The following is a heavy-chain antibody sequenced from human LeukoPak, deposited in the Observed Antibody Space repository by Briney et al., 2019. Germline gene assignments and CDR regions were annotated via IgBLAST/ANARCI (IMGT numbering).Heavy chain of an antibody. CDR2: IYYSGST. Sequence: SETLSLTCTVSGGSISSYYWSWIRQPPGKGLEWIGYIYYSGSTNYNPSLKSRVTISVDTSKNQFSLKLSSVTAADTAVYYCARGYYDFWSGPGAYYYYYMDVWGKGTTVTVSS. V-gene: IGHV4-59*01. D-gene: IGHD3-3*01. CDR3: ARGYYDFWSGPGAYYYYYMDV. CDR1: GGSISSYY. J-gene: IGHJ6*03.